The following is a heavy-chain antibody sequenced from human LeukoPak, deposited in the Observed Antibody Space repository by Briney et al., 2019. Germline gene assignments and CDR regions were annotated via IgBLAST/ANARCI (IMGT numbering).Heavy chain of an antibody. J-gene: IGHJ4*02. CDR3: AKRGSYFGGFDY. V-gene: IGHV3-23*01. CDR2: VTGGGDTT. D-gene: IGHD3-10*01. Sequence: GGSLRLSCAASGFTFSNYDMSWVGQAPGKGREGVSAVTGGGDTTYYADSVKGRFTISRDNSKSTLYLQMNSLRAEDTAVYYCAKRGSYFGGFDYWGQGTLVTVSS. CDR1: GFTFSNYD.